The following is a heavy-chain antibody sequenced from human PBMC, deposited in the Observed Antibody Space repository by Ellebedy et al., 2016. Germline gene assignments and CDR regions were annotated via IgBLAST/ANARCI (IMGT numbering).Heavy chain of an antibody. CDR2: IYYSGST. CDR1: GGSISSGDYY. J-gene: IGHJ4*02. Sequence: SETLSLXCTVSGGSISSGDYYWSWIRQPPGKGLEWIGYIYYSGSTYYNPSLKSRVTISVDTSKNQFSLKLSSVTAADTAVYYCARQNRDGYNLDYWGQGTLVTVSS. V-gene: IGHV4-30-4*01. D-gene: IGHD5-24*01. CDR3: ARQNRDGYNLDY.